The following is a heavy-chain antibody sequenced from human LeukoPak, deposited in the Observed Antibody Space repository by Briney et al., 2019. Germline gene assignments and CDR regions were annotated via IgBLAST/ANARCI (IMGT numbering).Heavy chain of an antibody. CDR3: ARAGGYCGRISCPYYFDY. CDR1: GGTFSSYA. Sequence: ASVKVSCKASGGTFSSYAISWVRQAPGQGLEWMGWMNPNSGNTGYAQKFQGRVTMTRNTSISTAYMELSSLRSEDTAVYYCARAGGYCGRISCPYYFDYWGQGSLVAVSS. CDR2: MNPNSGNT. J-gene: IGHJ4*02. V-gene: IGHV1-8*02. D-gene: IGHD2-15*01.